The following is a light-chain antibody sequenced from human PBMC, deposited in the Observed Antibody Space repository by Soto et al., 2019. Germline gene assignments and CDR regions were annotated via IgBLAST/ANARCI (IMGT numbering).Light chain of an antibody. V-gene: IGLV2-18*01. J-gene: IGLJ1*01. Sequence: QSALTQPPSVSGSPGQSVTISCTGTSSDVGSYNRRSWYQQPPGTAPKLIMYEVNTRPSGVPDRVSGSKSGSTASLTISGVQAEDEDDYSCSINISSRTYVFGTGTKLTVL. CDR1: SSDVGSYNR. CDR3: SINISSRTYV. CDR2: EVN.